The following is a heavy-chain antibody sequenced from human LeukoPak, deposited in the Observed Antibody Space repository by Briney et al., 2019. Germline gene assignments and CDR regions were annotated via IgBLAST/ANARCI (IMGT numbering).Heavy chain of an antibody. Sequence: SETLSLTCTVSGGSISSYYWGWIRQPPGKGLEWIGSIYYSGSTYYNPSLKSRVTISVDTSKSQFSLRLRSVTAADTAVYYCARDKAGTMVRGVINGMDVWGQGTTVTVSS. CDR3: ARDKAGTMVRGVINGMDV. J-gene: IGHJ6*02. D-gene: IGHD3-10*01. CDR2: IYYSGST. V-gene: IGHV4-39*07. CDR1: GGSISSYY.